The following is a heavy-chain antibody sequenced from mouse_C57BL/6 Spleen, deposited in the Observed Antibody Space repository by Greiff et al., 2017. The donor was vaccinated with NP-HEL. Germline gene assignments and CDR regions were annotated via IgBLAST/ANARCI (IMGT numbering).Heavy chain of an antibody. J-gene: IGHJ2*01. V-gene: IGHV1-15*01. CDR1: GYTFTDYE. CDR2: IDPETGGT. Sequence: VQLQESGAELVRPGASVTLSCKASGYTFTDYEMHWVKQTPVHGLEWIGAIDPETGGTAYNQKFKGKAILTADKSSSTAYMELRSLTSEDSAVYYCTRTLDYWGQGTTLTVSS. CDR3: TRTLDY.